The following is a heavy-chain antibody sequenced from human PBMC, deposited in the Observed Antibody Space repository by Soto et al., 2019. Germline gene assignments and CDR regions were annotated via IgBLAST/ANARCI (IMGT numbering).Heavy chain of an antibody. V-gene: IGHV1-69*02. Sequence: QDQQVQSGAEVKKPGSSVKVSCKASGGIFNRYSVSWVRQAPGQGLEWMGRIIPLFGITNYAQKFQGRVMITADKSTNTAYMEVNGLRSEDTALYYCATFYGGDCTTTTCYGDFDYWGQGTLVTVTS. CDR3: ATFYGGDCTTTTCYGDFDY. CDR1: GGIFNRYS. CDR2: IIPLFGIT. D-gene: IGHD2-2*01. J-gene: IGHJ4*02.